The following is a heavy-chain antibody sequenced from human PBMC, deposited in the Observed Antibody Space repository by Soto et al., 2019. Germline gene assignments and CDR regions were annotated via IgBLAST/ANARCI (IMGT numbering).Heavy chain of an antibody. Sequence: PGGSLRLSCLASGFTFSDFAMTWVRHVPGRGLEWVASLDGAGGSTYYAESVRGRFSISRDNSQNTLFLQMKRLTVDDTAIYYCAAPRDEYGSGVSWFTYGTDFWGQGTTVTVSS. D-gene: IGHD3-10*01. CDR3: AAPRDEYGSGVSWFTYGTDF. CDR1: GFTFSDFA. CDR2: LDGAGGST. J-gene: IGHJ6*02. V-gene: IGHV3-23*01.